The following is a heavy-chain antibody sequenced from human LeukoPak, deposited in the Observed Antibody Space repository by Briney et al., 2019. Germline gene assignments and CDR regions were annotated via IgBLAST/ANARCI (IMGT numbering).Heavy chain of an antibody. V-gene: IGHV1-69*04. J-gene: IGHJ5*02. CDR1: GYTFISYA. CDR2: IIPILGIA. CDR3: ARSGALWFGELQDGWFDP. Sequence: SVKVSCKASGYTFISYAISWVRQAPGQGLEWMGRIIPILGIANYAQKFQGRVTITADKSTSTAYMELSSLRSEDTAVYYCARSGALWFGELQDGWFDPWGQGTLVTVSS. D-gene: IGHD3-10*01.